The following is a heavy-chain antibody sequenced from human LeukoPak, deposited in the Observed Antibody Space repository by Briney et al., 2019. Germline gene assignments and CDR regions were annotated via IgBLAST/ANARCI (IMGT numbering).Heavy chain of an antibody. J-gene: IGHJ6*03. V-gene: IGHV4-4*07. CDR3: ARDWGVSARPGYMDV. Sequence: SETLSLTCTVSGGSLSSYYWSWIRQPAGKGLEWIGRIYTSGSITYNPSLKSRVSISVDTSKNQFSLRLSSVTAADTAVYYCARDWGVSARPGYMDVWGKGTTVTVSS. CDR2: IYTSGSI. CDR1: GGSLSSYY. D-gene: IGHD6-6*01.